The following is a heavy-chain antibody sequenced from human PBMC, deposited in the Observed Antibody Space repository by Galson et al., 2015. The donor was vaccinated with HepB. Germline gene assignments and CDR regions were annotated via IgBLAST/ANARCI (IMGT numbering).Heavy chain of an antibody. Sequence: SVKVSCKASGYTFTGYYMHWVRQAPGQGLEWMGWINPNSGGTNYAQKFQGWVTMTRDTSISAAYMELSRLRSDDTAVYYCARGGVSYDILTEAPFYMDVWGKGTTVTVSS. D-gene: IGHD3-9*01. V-gene: IGHV1-2*04. CDR1: GYTFTGYY. CDR3: ARGGVSYDILTEAPFYMDV. CDR2: INPNSGGT. J-gene: IGHJ6*03.